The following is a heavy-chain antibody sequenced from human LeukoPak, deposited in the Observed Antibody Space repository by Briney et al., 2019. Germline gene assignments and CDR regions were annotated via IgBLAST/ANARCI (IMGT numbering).Heavy chain of an antibody. V-gene: IGHV5-51*01. D-gene: IGHD3-22*01. J-gene: IGHJ4*02. Sequence: GESLKISCKGSGYSFTNYWIGWVRQMPGKGLERMGIIYPGDSATRYSPSFQGQVTISADKSISTAYLQWSSLKASDTAMYYCARLGRYDNSGYYYAYWGQGIQVTVSS. CDR3: ARLGRYDNSGYYYAY. CDR1: GYSFTNYW. CDR2: IYPGDSAT.